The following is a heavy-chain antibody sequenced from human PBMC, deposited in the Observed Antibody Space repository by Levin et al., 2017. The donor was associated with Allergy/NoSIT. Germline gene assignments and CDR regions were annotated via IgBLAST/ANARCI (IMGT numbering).Heavy chain of an antibody. Sequence: GGSLRLSCAASAFTFSSYAMHWVRQAPGKGLEWVAVMSFDGSNKYYADSVKGRFTISRDNSKNTLYLQMNSLRAEDTAVYYCARDATIFGVVIIADWGVGGMDVWGQGTTVTVSS. CDR1: AFTFSSYA. V-gene: IGHV3-30*04. J-gene: IGHJ6*02. D-gene: IGHD3-3*01. CDR2: MSFDGSNK. CDR3: ARDATIFGVVIIADWGVGGMDV.